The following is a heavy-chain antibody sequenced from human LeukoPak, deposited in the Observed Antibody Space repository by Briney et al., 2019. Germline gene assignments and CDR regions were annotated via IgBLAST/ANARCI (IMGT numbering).Heavy chain of an antibody. J-gene: IGHJ4*02. CDR1: GFTSSNYA. CDR2: VSGPGTDA. Sequence: GGSLRLSCVASGFTSSNYAMTWVRRAPGKGLEWVSTVSGPGTDAYYVDSLKGRFTISRDNSKQTVYLQMKNLRHEDTAIYYCAKYCGADCFSGIDHWGQGTLVTVSS. CDR3: AKYCGADCFSGIDH. D-gene: IGHD2-21*02. V-gene: IGHV3-23*01.